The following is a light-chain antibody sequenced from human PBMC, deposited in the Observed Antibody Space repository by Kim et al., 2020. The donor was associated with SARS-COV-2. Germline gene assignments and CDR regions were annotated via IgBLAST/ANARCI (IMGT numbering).Light chain of an antibody. CDR3: QQSHTTPLLT. V-gene: IGKV1-39*01. J-gene: IGKJ4*01. CDR1: QSIGNY. Sequence: DIQMTQSPSSLSASLGDRVTIACRASQSIGNYLNWYQHKPGKPPKLLIYGASTLQSGVPSRFSGSGSGTDFTLTISSLQPEDFATYYCQQSHTTPLLTFGGGTKVDIK. CDR2: GAS.